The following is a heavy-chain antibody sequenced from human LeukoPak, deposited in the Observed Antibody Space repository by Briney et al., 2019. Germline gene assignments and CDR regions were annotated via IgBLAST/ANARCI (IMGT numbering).Heavy chain of an antibody. J-gene: IGHJ4*02. CDR1: GGSISSGGYY. CDR3: WARDSNYGFDY. CDR2: IYYSGST. Sequence: PSQTLSLTCTVSGGSISSGGYYWSWIRQHPGKGLEWIGYIYYSGSTYYNPSLKGRVTISVDTSKNQFSLKLSSVTAADTAVYYCWARDSNYGFDYWGQGTLVTVSS. D-gene: IGHD4-11*01. V-gene: IGHV4-31*03.